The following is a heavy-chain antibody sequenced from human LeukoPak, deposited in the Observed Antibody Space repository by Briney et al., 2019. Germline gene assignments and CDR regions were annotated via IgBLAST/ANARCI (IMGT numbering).Heavy chain of an antibody. CDR3: ARAYYYDSSGYRYPYYFDY. D-gene: IGHD3-22*01. V-gene: IGHV1-2*02. CDR1: GYTFTGYY. Sequence: GASVKVSCKASGYTFTGYYMHWVRQAPGQGLEWMGWINPNSGGTNYAQKFQGRVTMTRDTSISTAYMELSRLRSDDTAVYYCARAYYYDSSGYRYPYYFDYWGQGTLVTVSS. J-gene: IGHJ4*02. CDR2: INPNSGGT.